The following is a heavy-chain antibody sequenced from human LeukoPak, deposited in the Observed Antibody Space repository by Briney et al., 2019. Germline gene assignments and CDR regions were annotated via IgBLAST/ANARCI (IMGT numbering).Heavy chain of an antibody. CDR3: ARAPIYMGFDY. V-gene: IGHV4-34*01. Sequence: SETLSLTCTVSGGSISSYYWSWIRQPPGKGLEWIGEINHSGSTNYNPSLKSRVTISVDTSKNQFSLKLSSVTAADTAVYYCARAPIYMGFDYWGQGTLVTVSS. CDR2: INHSGST. D-gene: IGHD2-2*02. J-gene: IGHJ4*02. CDR1: GGSISSYY.